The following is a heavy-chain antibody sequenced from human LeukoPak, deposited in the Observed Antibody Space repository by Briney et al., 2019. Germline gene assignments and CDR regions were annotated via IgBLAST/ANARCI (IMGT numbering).Heavy chain of an antibody. CDR1: GGSISSSSYY. Sequence: SETLSLTCTVSGGSISSSSYYWGWIRQPPGKGLEWIGSIYYSGSTYYNPSLKSRVTISVDTSKNQFSLKLSSVTAADTAVYYCARASYYDILTGYRTFDYWGQGTLVTVPS. V-gene: IGHV4-39*01. J-gene: IGHJ4*02. D-gene: IGHD3-9*01. CDR3: ARASYYDILTGYRTFDY. CDR2: IYYSGST.